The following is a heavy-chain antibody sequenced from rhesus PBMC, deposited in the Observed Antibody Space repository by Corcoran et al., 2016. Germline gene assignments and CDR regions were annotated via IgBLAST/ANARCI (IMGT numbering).Heavy chain of an antibody. CDR1: GYTSTSYS. D-gene: IGHD1-1*01. CDR2: INPSNGKT. Sequence: QVQLVQSGAEVKKPGASVKLSCKASGYTSTSYSIHWVRQAPGQGLEGRGWINPSNGKTGYAQKFQGQVTMTRDTSTSTAYMELSSRRSEDTAVYYCARGGWNYYYGLDSWGQGVVVTVSS. J-gene: IGHJ6*01. CDR3: ARGGWNYYYGLDS. V-gene: IGHV1-200*01.